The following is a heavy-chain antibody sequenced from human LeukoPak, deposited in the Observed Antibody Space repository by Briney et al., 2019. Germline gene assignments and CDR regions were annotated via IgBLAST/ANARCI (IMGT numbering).Heavy chain of an antibody. CDR3: ARDGPHSSGHGMDV. D-gene: IGHD3-22*01. Sequence: SETLSLTCAIYGGSFSGYYWSWIRQPPGKGLEWIGEINHSASTNYNPSLKSRVTISVDTSKNQFSLKLSSVTAADTAVYYCARDGPHSSGHGMDVWGQGTTVTVSS. V-gene: IGHV4-34*01. CDR2: INHSAST. CDR1: GGSFSGYY. J-gene: IGHJ6*02.